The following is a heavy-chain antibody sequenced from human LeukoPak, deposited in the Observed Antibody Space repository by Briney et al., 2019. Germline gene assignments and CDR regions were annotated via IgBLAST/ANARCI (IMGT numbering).Heavy chain of an antibody. D-gene: IGHD3-10*01. CDR3: ARSDGSGSSDY. Sequence: GGSLRLSCAVSGFTFSSYDMHWVRQATGKGLEWVSLIGTAGDTYYSDSVKGRFTISRDNAKNSLYLQMNSLRAGDTAVYCCARSDGSGSSDYWGQGTPVTVSS. CDR1: GFTFSSYD. V-gene: IGHV3-13*04. J-gene: IGHJ4*02. CDR2: IGTAGDT.